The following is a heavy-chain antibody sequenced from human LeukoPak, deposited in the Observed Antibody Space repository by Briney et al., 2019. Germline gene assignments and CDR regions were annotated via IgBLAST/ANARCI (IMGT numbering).Heavy chain of an antibody. J-gene: IGHJ5*02. CDR2: ISAYNGNT. Sequence: GASVTLSFTSSAYTFTGYYMHWVRQAPGQGLEWMGWISAYNGNTNYAQKLQGRVTMTTDASTSTAYMQLRSLRSDDTAVYYCARDLIAVRPGWFDPWGQGTLVTVSS. CDR1: AYTFTGYY. V-gene: IGHV1-18*04. D-gene: IGHD6-6*01. CDR3: ARDLIAVRPGWFDP.